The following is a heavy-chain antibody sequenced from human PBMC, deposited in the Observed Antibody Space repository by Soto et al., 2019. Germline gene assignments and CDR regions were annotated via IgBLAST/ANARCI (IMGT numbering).Heavy chain of an antibody. J-gene: IGHJ5*02. CDR1: GFTFSSYA. D-gene: IGHD3-3*01. V-gene: IGHV3-23*01. Sequence: QPGGSLRLSCAASGFTFSSYAMSWVRQAPGKGLEWVSAISGSGGSTYYADSVKGRFTISRDNSKNTLYLQMNSLRAEDTAVYYCAKVAETIFVSEGWFDPWGQGTLVTVSS. CDR3: AKVAETIFVSEGWFDP. CDR2: ISGSGGST.